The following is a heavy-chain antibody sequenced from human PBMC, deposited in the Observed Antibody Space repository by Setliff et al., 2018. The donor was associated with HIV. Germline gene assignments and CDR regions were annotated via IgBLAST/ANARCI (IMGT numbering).Heavy chain of an antibody. V-gene: IGHV4-61*10. CDR2: IYYNGGT. CDR1: NGSISSGTFY. D-gene: IGHD4-17*01. J-gene: IGHJ4*02. CDR3: TRLHGDFYFDL. Sequence: NPSETLSLTCTVSNGSISSGTFYWNWIRQPAGKGMEWIGYIYYNGGTNYNPSLKSRVTMLVDTSENHFTLKLTSVTAADTAMYYCTRLHGDFYFDLWGQGTLVTVSS.